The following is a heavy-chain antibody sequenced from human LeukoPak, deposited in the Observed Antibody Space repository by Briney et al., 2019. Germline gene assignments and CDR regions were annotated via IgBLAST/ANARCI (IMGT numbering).Heavy chain of an antibody. CDR2: INHSGST. CDR1: GGSFSGYY. CDR3: ANGQGWFGETWFEP. Sequence: SETLSLTCAVYGGSFSGYYWSWIRQPPGKGLEWIGEINHSGSTNYNPSLKSRVTISVDTSKNQFSLKLSSVSAADTAVYYCANGQGWFGETWFEPWGQGTLVTVYS. J-gene: IGHJ5*02. D-gene: IGHD3-10*01. V-gene: IGHV4-34*01.